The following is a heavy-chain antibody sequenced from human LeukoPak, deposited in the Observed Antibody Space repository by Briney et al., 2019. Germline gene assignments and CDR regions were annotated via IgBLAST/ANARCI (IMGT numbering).Heavy chain of an antibody. J-gene: IGHJ4*02. V-gene: IGHV3-48*01. D-gene: IGHD3-10*01. CDR3: AGDVFTYYYGSGSYFDY. Sequence: GGSLRLSCAASGFTFSSYNMNWVRQAPGKGLEWVSYISTTGNTIYYADSVKGRFTISRDNAKNSLYLQMNSLRAEDTAVYYCAGDVFTYYYGSGSYFDYWGQGTLVTVSS. CDR1: GFTFSSYN. CDR2: ISTTGNTI.